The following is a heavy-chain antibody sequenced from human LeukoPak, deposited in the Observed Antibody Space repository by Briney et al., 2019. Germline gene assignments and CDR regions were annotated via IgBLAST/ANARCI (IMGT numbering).Heavy chain of an antibody. CDR3: ARATSYDILTGYYSDWFDP. D-gene: IGHD3-9*01. J-gene: IGHJ5*02. Sequence: ASVKVSCKASGYTFTGYYMHWVRQAPGQGLEWMGWINPNSGGTNYAQKFQGWVTMTRDTSISRAYMELSRLRSDDTAVYYCARATSYDILTGYYSDWFDPWGQGTLVTVSS. V-gene: IGHV1-2*04. CDR1: GYTFTGYY. CDR2: INPNSGGT.